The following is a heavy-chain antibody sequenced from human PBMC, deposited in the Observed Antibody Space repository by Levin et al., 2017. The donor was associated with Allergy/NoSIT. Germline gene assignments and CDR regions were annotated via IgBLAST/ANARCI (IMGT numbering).Heavy chain of an antibody. J-gene: IGHJ4*02. CDR3: VRNLIVAAAPILDY. CDR1: GFSLSTSGMC. D-gene: IGHD2-2*01. Sequence: SASGPTLVKPTQTLTLTCTFSGFSLSTSGMCVSWIRQPPGKALEWLARIDWDDDEFYNTSLKTRLTISKDTSNNQVVLTMTNMDPVDTGTYYCVRNLIVAAAPILDYWGQGVLVTVSS. V-gene: IGHV2-70*17. CDR2: IDWDDDE.